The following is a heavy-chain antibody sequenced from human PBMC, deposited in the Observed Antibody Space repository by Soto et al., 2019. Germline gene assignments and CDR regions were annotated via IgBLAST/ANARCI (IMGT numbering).Heavy chain of an antibody. CDR1: GGSISSGGYY. D-gene: IGHD2-2*03. J-gene: IGHJ5*02. Sequence: PSEALSVTCTVSGGSISSGGYYWSWIRQHPGKGLEWIGYIYYSGSTYYNPSLKSRVTISVDTSKNQFSLKLSSVTAADTAVYYCARLGYCSSTSCYPWGQGTLVPVSS. V-gene: IGHV4-31*03. CDR3: ARLGYCSSTSCYP. CDR2: IYYSGST.